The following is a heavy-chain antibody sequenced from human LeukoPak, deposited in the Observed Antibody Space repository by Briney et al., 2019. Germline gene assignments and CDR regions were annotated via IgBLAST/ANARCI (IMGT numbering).Heavy chain of an antibody. CDR3: ARRSGDSSGYYYVFWFDP. CDR2: IYYSGST. D-gene: IGHD3-22*01. V-gene: IGHV4-39*02. CDR1: GGSISSSSYY. Sequence: SETLTLTCAVSGGSISSSSYYWGWLRPPPGKGLEWIGSIYYSGSTYYNPSLKSRVIISVDTSKNHFSLKLSSVTAADTAVYYCARRSGDSSGYYYVFWFDPWGQGTLVTVSS. J-gene: IGHJ5*02.